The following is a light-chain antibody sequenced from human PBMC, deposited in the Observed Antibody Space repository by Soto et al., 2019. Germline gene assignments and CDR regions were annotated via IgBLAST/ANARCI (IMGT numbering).Light chain of an antibody. V-gene: IGLV2-8*01. CDR1: SSDVGGYNS. CDR3: SSYAGSNNFV. J-gene: IGLJ1*01. Sequence: QSVLTQPPSASGSPGQSVTISCTATSSDVGGYNSVSWYQQHPGKAPKLMIYEVNKRPSGVPDRFSGSKSGNTASLTVSGLQAEDEADYYCSSYAGSNNFVFGTGTKVTVL. CDR2: EVN.